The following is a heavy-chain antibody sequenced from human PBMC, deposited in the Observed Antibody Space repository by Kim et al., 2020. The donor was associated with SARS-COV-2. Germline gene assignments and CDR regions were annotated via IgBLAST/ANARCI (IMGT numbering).Heavy chain of an antibody. Sequence: GGSLRLSCVASGITVSSIYVTWVRQAPGKGLEWVSIIYSGGSTFYADSVKGRFTISRDHSKNTLNLQMNGLRSEDTAVYYCAREGIGALAYWGQGTLVTVSS. V-gene: IGHV3-66*02. J-gene: IGHJ4*02. CDR2: IYSGGST. D-gene: IGHD1-26*01. CDR1: GITVSSIY. CDR3: AREGIGALAY.